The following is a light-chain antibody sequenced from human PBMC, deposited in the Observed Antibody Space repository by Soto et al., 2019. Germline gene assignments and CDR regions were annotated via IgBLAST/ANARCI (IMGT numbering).Light chain of an antibody. J-gene: IGKJ1*01. CDR2: DAS. CDR3: QQYGSSPRT. V-gene: IGKV3-20*01. CDR1: QSVSSSY. Sequence: EIVLTQSPGTLSLSPGERATLSCRASQSVSSSYLAWYQQKPGQAPRLLIYDASSRATGIPDRFSGSGSGTDFTLTINRLGPEDFAVYYCQQYGSSPRTFGQGTKVEIK.